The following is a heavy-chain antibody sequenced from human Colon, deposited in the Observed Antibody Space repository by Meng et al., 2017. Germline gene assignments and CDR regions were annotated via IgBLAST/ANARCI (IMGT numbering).Heavy chain of an antibody. D-gene: IGHD1-26*01. V-gene: IGHV1-2*06. CDR1: GYPFIDAY. CDR2: IIPKSSEA. CDR3: ARDGGNYDFDY. Sequence: VESGAEVKKPGASVKLSCKASGYPFIDAYVHWVRQAPGQGLEWMGRIIPKSSEANSAQKFLGRVTLTWDTSISTAYMELSSLRSDDTAIYYCARDGGNYDFDYWGQGTLVTVSS. J-gene: IGHJ4*02.